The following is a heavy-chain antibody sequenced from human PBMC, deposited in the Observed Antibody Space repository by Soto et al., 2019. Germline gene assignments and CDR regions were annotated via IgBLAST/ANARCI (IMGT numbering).Heavy chain of an antibody. V-gene: IGHV1-3*01. CDR2: INAGSGNT. J-gene: IGHJ3*02. CDR1: GYTFSAYT. D-gene: IGHD3-3*02. CDR3: ARDTETLGPRANDALDI. Sequence: ASVKVSCKATGYTFSAYTMNWVRQAPGQSLEWMGWINAGSGNTKYSQNLQGRVSITRDTSARTVYMELAGLTSKETAVYYCARDTETLGPRANDALDIWGQGTMVTVS.